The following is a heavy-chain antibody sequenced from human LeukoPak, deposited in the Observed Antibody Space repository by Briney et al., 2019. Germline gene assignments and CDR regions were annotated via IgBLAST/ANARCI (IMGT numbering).Heavy chain of an antibody. CDR2: TDQVGSEK. V-gene: IGHV3-7*01. J-gene: IGHJ4*02. Sequence: GGSLRLSCAASGFTFSSYWMSWVRQAPGKGLEWVANTDQVGSEKYHVDSVKGRFTISRDNAKNSLFLQMNSLRAEDTAVYYCARAINSIQLWFTLPWDWGQGTLVTVSS. CDR1: GFTFSSYW. D-gene: IGHD5-18*01. CDR3: ARAINSIQLWFTLPWD.